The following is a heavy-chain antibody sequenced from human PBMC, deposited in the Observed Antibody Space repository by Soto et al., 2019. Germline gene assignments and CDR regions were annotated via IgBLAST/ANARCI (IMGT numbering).Heavy chain of an antibody. Sequence: PGGSLRLSCAASGFTFSSYGMHWVRQAPGKGLEWVAVISYDGSNKYYADSVKGRFTISRDNSKNTLYLQMNSLRAEDTAVYYCAKEGYSSSSGYFDYWGQGTLVTVSS. J-gene: IGHJ4*02. CDR3: AKEGYSSSSGYFDY. D-gene: IGHD6-6*01. CDR2: ISYDGSNK. CDR1: GFTFSSYG. V-gene: IGHV3-30*18.